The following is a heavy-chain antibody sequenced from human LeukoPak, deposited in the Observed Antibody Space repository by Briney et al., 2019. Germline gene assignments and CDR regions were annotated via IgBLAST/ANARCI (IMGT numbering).Heavy chain of an antibody. J-gene: IGHJ5*02. V-gene: IGHV4-59*01. Sequence: TSSETLSLTCTVSGGSISSYYWSWIRQSPGKGLEWIGYIYYSGNTNYNPSLKSRVTISVDTSKNQFSLKLSSVTAADTAVYYCARGPPGGQFDPWGQGTLVTVSS. CDR1: GGSISSYY. CDR3: ARGPPGGQFDP. D-gene: IGHD3-10*01. CDR2: IYYSGNT.